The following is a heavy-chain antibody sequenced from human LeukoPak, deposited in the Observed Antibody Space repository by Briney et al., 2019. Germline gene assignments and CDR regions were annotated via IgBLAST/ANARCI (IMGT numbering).Heavy chain of an antibody. J-gene: IGHJ5*02. D-gene: IGHD5-12*01. CDR2: ISSSSSYI. CDR1: GFTFSSYS. CDR3: ARASGYGTNWFDP. Sequence: SGGSLRLSCAASGFTFSSYSMNWVRQAPGKGLEWVSSISSSSSYIYYADSVKGRFTISRDNAKNSLYLQMNSLRAEDTAVYYCARASGYGTNWFDPWGQGTPVTVSS. V-gene: IGHV3-21*01.